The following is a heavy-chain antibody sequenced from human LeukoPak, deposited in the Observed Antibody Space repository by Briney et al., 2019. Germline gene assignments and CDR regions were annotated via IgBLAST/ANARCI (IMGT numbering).Heavy chain of an antibody. CDR1: GYSFTSYW. D-gene: IGHD3-22*01. Sequence: GESLKISCKCSGYSFTSYWIGWVRQMPGKGLEWMGIIYPGDSDTRYSPSFQGQVTISADKSISTAYLQWSSLKASDTAMYYCARRNYDSDLDYYYGMDVWGQGTTVTVSS. V-gene: IGHV5-51*01. J-gene: IGHJ6*02. CDR2: IYPGDSDT. CDR3: ARRNYDSDLDYYYGMDV.